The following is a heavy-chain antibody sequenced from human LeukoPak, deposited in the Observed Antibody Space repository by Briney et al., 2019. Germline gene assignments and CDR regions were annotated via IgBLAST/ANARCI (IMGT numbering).Heavy chain of an antibody. Sequence: ASVKVSCKASGYTFTSYGISWVRQAPGQGLEWMGWISAYNGNTNYAQKLQGRVTMTTDTSTSTAYMELRSLRSDDTAVYYCARYGNYDILTGYYREGDFDYWGQGTLVTVSS. J-gene: IGHJ4*02. D-gene: IGHD3-9*01. CDR2: ISAYNGNT. CDR3: ARYGNYDILTGYYREGDFDY. CDR1: GYTFTSYG. V-gene: IGHV1-18*01.